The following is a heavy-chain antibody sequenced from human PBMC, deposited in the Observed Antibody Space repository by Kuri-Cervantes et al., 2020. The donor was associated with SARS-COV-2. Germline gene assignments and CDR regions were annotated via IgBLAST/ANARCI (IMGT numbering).Heavy chain of an antibody. J-gene: IGHJ3*02. CDR2: ISSSSTI. D-gene: IGHD7-27*01. Sequence: LSLTCAASGFTFSSYSMNWVRQAPGKGLEWVSYISSSSTIYYADSVKGRFTISRDNAKNSLYLQMNSLRAEDTAVYYCARESGVDWGSDAFDIWGQGTMVTVSS. V-gene: IGHV3-48*01. CDR1: GFTFSSYS. CDR3: ARESGVDWGSDAFDI.